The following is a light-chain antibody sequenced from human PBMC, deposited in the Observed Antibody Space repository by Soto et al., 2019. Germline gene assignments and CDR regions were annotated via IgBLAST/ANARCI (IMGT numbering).Light chain of an antibody. Sequence: EIVMTQSPATLSVSPGERATLSCRASQSVXXNLAWYQQKPGQAPRLLIYGASTRATGIPARFSGSGSGTEXXXTIXXLXXEDFAVYYCQHYNNWPRTFGQGTKVEIK. J-gene: IGKJ1*01. CDR1: QSVXXN. CDR3: QHYNNWPRT. V-gene: IGKV3-15*01. CDR2: GAS.